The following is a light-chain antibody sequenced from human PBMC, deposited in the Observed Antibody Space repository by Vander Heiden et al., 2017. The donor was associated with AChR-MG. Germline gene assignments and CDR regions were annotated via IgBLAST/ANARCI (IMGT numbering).Light chain of an antibody. CDR1: SSDVGGYNY. Sequence: QSALPQPASVSGSPGQSITISCTGTSSDVGGYNYVSCYQQHPGKAPKVMIYDVSKRPSGVSNRFSGSKSGNTASLTISGLQAEDEADYYCSSYTSSSAYVFGTGTKVTVL. J-gene: IGLJ1*01. V-gene: IGLV2-14*01. CDR2: DVS. CDR3: SSYTSSSAYV.